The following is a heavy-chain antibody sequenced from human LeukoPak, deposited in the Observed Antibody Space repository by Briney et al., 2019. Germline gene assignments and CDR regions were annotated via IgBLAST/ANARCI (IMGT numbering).Heavy chain of an antibody. V-gene: IGHV4-34*01. CDR2: INHSGST. J-gene: IGHJ1*01. CDR3: VIDVGPYCSSTSCFEEYFQH. CDR1: GGSFSGYY. D-gene: IGHD2-2*01. Sequence: PSETLSLTCAVYGGSFSGYYWSWIRQPPGKGLEWIGEINHSGSTNYNPSLKSRVTISVDTSKNQFSLKLSSVTAADTAVYYCVIDVGPYCSSTSCFEEYFQHWGQGTLVTVSS.